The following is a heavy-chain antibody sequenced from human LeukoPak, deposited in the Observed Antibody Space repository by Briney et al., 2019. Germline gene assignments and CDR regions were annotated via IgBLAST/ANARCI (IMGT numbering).Heavy chain of an antibody. CDR3: VTDTGRVSGH. D-gene: IGHD2-8*02. CDR1: GLNFRSYY. CDR2: INQDGRDK. V-gene: IGHV3-7*01. Sequence: PGGSLRLSCAVSGLNFRSYYISWVRQAPGNGLEWVANINQDGRDKYYVDSVKGRFTISRDNAKNLLYLQMNSLRGEDTAVYYCVTDTGRVSGHWGRGTLVTVSS. J-gene: IGHJ4*02.